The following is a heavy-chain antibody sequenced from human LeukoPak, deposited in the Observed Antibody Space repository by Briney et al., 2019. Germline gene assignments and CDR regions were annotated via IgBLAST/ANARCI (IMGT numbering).Heavy chain of an antibody. CDR1: GFTFSSYA. CDR3: AKRVVVAATQLYYFDY. J-gene: IGHJ4*02. V-gene: IGHV3-30*18. D-gene: IGHD2-15*01. Sequence: PGGSLRLSCAASGFTFSSYAMHWVRQAPGKGLEWVAVISYDGSNKFYADSVKGRFTISRDNSKNTLYLQMNSLRAEDTAVYYCAKRVVVAATQLYYFDYWGQGTLVTVSS. CDR2: ISYDGSNK.